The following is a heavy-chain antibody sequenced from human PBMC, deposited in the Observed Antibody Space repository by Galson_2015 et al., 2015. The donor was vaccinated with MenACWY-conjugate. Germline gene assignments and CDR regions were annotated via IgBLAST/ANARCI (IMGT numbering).Heavy chain of an antibody. Sequence: SVKVSCKASGYSVTSHYIHWVRQAPGQGLEWMGLINPNGGITIYAQKFQGRVTVARDTSTSTVFLELSSLTSDDTAVYYCARDGNFYCSREPCHSSDAFDVWGQGTMVTVSS. CDR1: GYSVTSHY. J-gene: IGHJ3*01. CDR2: INPNGGIT. CDR3: ARDGNFYCSREPCHSSDAFDV. D-gene: IGHD2-15*01. V-gene: IGHV1-46*01.